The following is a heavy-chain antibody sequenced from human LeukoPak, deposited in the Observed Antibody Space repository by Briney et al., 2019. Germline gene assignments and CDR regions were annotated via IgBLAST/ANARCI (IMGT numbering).Heavy chain of an antibody. CDR3: ARGVYIAAAQYGY. CDR1: GGPISSYY. CDR2: IYYSGTT. D-gene: IGHD6-13*01. Sequence: KPSETLSLTCTVSGGPISSYYWSWIRQPPGKELEWIGYIYYSGTTNYNPSLKSRVTISVDTSKNQFSLKLSSVTAADTAVYYCARGVYIAAAQYGYWGQGTLVTVSS. V-gene: IGHV4-59*01. J-gene: IGHJ4*02.